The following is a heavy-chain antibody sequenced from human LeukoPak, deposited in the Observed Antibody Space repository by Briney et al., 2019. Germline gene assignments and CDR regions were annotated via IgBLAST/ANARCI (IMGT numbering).Heavy chain of an antibody. CDR3: TRPTGWFGEGDY. D-gene: IGHD3-10*01. V-gene: IGHV3-73*01. J-gene: IGHJ4*02. CDR1: GLTFSGSA. CDR2: IRSKANSYAT. Sequence: GGSLKLSCAASGLTFSGSAMHWVRQASGKGLEWVGRIRSKANSYATAYAASVKGRFTISRDDSKNTAYLQMNSLKTEDTAVYYCTRPTGWFGEGDYRGQGTLVTVSS.